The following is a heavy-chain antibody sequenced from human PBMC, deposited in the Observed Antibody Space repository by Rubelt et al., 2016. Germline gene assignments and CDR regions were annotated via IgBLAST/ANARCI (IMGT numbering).Heavy chain of an antibody. Sequence: QVQLVQSGAEVKKPGASVKVSCKASGYTFTGYYMHWVRQAPGQGLEWMGWINPNSGGTNYAKKFQGRVTMTRDTSVSTAYMELSRRTSDDTAVYYCARGNSGYDYGLDYWGQGTLVTVSS. CDR2: INPNSGGT. V-gene: IGHV1-2*02. J-gene: IGHJ4*02. D-gene: IGHD5-12*01. CDR3: ARGNSGYDYGLDY. CDR1: GYTFTGYY.